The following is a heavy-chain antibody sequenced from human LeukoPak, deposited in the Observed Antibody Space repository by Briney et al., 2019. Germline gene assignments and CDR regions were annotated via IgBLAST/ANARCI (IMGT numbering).Heavy chain of an antibody. CDR2: IYTSGKT. CDR3: ARDLPSYYFDSGNMFDP. J-gene: IGHJ5*02. Sequence: SETLSLTCTVSGGSISNFYWSWIRQPAGKGLEWIGRIYTSGKTNYNSSLKGRVTMSIDTSNNQFSLDLRSVTAADTAAYYCARDLPSYYFDSGNMFDPWGQGILVTVSS. V-gene: IGHV4-4*07. D-gene: IGHD3-10*01. CDR1: GGSISNFY.